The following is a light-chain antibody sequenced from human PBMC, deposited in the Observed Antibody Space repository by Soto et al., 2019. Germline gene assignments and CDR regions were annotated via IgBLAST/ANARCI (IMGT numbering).Light chain of an antibody. J-gene: IGLJ2*01. V-gene: IGLV2-14*01. CDR2: DVT. Sequence: QSALTQPASVSGSPGQSITISCAGTSGDVGAYNFVTWLQQHPGKVPKLIIYDVTDRPSGVSDRFSGSKSGNTASLTISGLLAEDEADYYCGSYTTINTMIFGGGTKVTVL. CDR1: SGDVGAYNF. CDR3: GSYTTINTMI.